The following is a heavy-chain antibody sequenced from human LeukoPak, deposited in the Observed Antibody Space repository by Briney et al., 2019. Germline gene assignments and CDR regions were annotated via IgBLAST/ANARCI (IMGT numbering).Heavy chain of an antibody. CDR2: INHSGST. CDR1: GGSFSGYY. CDR3: ARGESAAYYDYVWGSYRYVYFDY. Sequence: SETLSLTCAVYGGSFSGYYWSWIRQPPGKGLEWIGEINHSGSTNYNPSLKSRVTISVDTSKNQFSLKLGSVTAADTAVYYCARGESAAYYDYVWGSYRYVYFDYWGQGTLVTVSS. J-gene: IGHJ4*02. V-gene: IGHV4-34*01. D-gene: IGHD3-16*02.